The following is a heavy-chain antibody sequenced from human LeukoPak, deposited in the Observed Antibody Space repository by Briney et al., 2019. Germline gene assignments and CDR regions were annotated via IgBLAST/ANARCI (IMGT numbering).Heavy chain of an antibody. CDR3: TTDPRYCSSPGCYADYFDN. Sequence: GGSLRLSCAASGFAFNLYSMNWVRQAPGKGLEWVSSISSDSTHRYYADSVKGRFTISRDNSRSSLYLLMNSLTDEDTAVYYCTTDPRYCSSPGCYADYFDNWGQGTLVTVSS. J-gene: IGHJ4*02. V-gene: IGHV3-21*01. D-gene: IGHD2-2*01. CDR2: ISSDSTHR. CDR1: GFAFNLYS.